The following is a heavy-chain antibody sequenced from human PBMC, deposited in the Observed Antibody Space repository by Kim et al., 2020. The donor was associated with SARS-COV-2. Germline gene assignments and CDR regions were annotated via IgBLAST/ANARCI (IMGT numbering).Heavy chain of an antibody. CDR3: ARDPPDGCWYIDS. D-gene: IGHD6-19*01. J-gene: IGHJ2*01. Sequence: YADSVRGRFTVPRGDAKNAVFPQLNSLRVEDTAIYYCARDPPDGCWYIDSWGRGTQVTVSS. V-gene: IGHV3-48*03.